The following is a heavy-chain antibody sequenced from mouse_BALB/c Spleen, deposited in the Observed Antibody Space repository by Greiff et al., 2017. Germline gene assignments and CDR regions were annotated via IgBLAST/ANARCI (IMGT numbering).Heavy chain of an antibody. CDR2: ISSGGST. J-gene: IGHJ4*01. Sequence: DVMLVESGGGLVKPGGSLKLSCAASGFTFSSYAMSWVRQTPEKRLEWVASISSGGSTYYSDSGKGRFTISRDNARNILYLQMSSLRSEDTAMYYCARGGAHYDGSRGAMDDWGQGTSVTVAS. CDR1: GFTFSSYA. V-gene: IGHV5-6-5*01. D-gene: IGHD1-1*01. CDR3: ARGGAHYDGSRGAMDD.